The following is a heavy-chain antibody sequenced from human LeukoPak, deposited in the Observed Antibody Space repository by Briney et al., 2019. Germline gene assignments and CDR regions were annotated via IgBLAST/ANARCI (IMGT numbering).Heavy chain of an antibody. Sequence: PSETLSLTCSVSGGSISSGGHYWSFFRQPPGKGLEWIGSIYYSGSTYYNPSLRSRVTISVDTSKNTFSLKLRSVTAADTAVYYCSRRDCSRTDCFYWYFDLWGRGALLTVSS. J-gene: IGHJ2*01. CDR1: GGSISSGGHY. D-gene: IGHD2-2*01. CDR2: IYYSGST. CDR3: SRRDCSRTDCFYWYFDL. V-gene: IGHV4-39*07.